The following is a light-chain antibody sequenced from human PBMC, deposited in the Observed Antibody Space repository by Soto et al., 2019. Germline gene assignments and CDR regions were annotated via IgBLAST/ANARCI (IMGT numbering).Light chain of an antibody. CDR1: SSDVGGYNY. J-gene: IGLJ1*01. CDR3: YSYTSSNTYV. V-gene: IGLV2-14*03. CDR2: DVS. Sequence: QSALTQPASVSGSPGHSITISCTGTSSDVGGYNYVSWYQHHPGKVPQLLIYDVSNRPSGVSNRFSGSKSGNTASLTISGLQAEVEADYYCYSYTSSNTYVFGTG.